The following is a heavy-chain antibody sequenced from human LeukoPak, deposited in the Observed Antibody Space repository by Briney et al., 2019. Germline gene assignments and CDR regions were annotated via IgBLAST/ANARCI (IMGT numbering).Heavy chain of an antibody. Sequence: PGGSLRLSCAASLVTFSSYSMNWVRQAPGKGLEWVSSISSSSSYIYYADSVKGRFTISRDNAKNSLYLQMNSLRAEDTALYYCARADYYDSSGFIDYWGQGTLVTVSS. CDR2: ISSSSSYI. V-gene: IGHV3-21*04. CDR1: LVTFSSYS. D-gene: IGHD3-22*01. CDR3: ARADYYDSSGFIDY. J-gene: IGHJ4*02.